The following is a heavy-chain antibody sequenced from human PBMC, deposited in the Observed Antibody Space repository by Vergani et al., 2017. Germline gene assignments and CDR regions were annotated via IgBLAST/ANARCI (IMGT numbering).Heavy chain of an antibody. D-gene: IGHD3-16*02. CDR1: GGSISSSSYY. Sequence: QLQLQESGPGLVKPSETLSLTCTVSGGSISSSSYYWGWIRQPPGKGLEWIGSIYYSGSTYYNPSLKSRVTISVDTSKNQCSLKLSSVTAADTAGYYCARHDRGADYVWGSYHNWFDPWGQGTLVTVSS. V-gene: IGHV4-39*07. J-gene: IGHJ5*02. CDR3: ARHDRGADYVWGSYHNWFDP. CDR2: IYYSGST.